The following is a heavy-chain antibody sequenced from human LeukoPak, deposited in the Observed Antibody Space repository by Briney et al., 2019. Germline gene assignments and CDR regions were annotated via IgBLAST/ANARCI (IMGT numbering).Heavy chain of an antibody. CDR1: GFTFSSYW. D-gene: IGHD4-17*01. Sequence: GGSLRLSCAASGFTFSSYWMHWVRQAPGKGLVWVSRINSDGSSTSYADSVKGRFTISRDNAKNTVYLQMNSLRAEDTAVYYCAREVFGDFGIDYWGQGTLVTVSS. CDR2: INSDGSST. J-gene: IGHJ4*02. CDR3: AREVFGDFGIDY. V-gene: IGHV3-74*01.